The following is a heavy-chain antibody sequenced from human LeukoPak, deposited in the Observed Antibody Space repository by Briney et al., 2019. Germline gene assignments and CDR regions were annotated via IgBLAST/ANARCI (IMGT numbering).Heavy chain of an antibody. CDR1: GYTFTSYY. J-gene: IGHJ5*02. CDR3: AREYCSGGSCYRWFDP. D-gene: IGHD2-15*01. CDR2: INPSGGST. Sequence: RASVKVSCKASGYTFTSYYMHWVRQAPGQGLEWMGIINPSGGSTSYAQKFQGRVTMTRDTSISTAYMELSRLRSDDTAVYYCAREYCSGGSCYRWFDPWGQGTLVTVSS. V-gene: IGHV1-46*01.